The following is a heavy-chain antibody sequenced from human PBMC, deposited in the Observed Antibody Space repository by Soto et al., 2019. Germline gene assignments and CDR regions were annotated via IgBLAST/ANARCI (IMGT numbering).Heavy chain of an antibody. V-gene: IGHV4-59*08. J-gene: IGHJ6*03. D-gene: IGHD4-17*01. CDR2: IYYSGST. Sequence: SVTQPLTCTVSGGSIKIYYWTWTRQPPGKGLEWIGYIYYSGSTNYNPSLKSRVTISVDTSKNQFSLKLSSVTAADTAVYYCARQNGTTGYYYYMDVWGKGTTVTAP. CDR1: GGSIKIYY. CDR3: ARQNGTTGYYYYMDV.